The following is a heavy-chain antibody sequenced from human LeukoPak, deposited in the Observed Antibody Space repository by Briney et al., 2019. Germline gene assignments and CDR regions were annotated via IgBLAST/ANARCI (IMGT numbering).Heavy chain of an antibody. J-gene: IGHJ4*02. CDR3: ARSDLATITAGPFEY. Sequence: ASVKVSCKASGYTFTNYGIAWVRQAPGQGLEWMGWISGHQGNTKYAQNFQGRVTMTIDTSTSTAYMDLRSLRSDDTAIYFCARSDLATITAGPFEYWGQGTLVAVSS. CDR2: ISGHQGNT. D-gene: IGHD5-12*01. V-gene: IGHV1-18*01. CDR1: GYTFTNYG.